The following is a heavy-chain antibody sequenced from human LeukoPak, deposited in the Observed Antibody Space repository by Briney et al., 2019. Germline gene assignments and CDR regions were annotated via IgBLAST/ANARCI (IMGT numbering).Heavy chain of an antibody. CDR2: IYYSGST. Sequence: SETLSLTCTVSGGSISSSSYYWGWIRQPPGKGLEWIGSIYYSGSTYYNPSLKSRVTISVDTSKNQFSLKLSSVTAADTAVYYCASSYPSTYCSGGSCYFTGGAFDIWGQGTMVTVSS. CDR3: ASSYPSTYCSGGSCYFTGGAFDI. J-gene: IGHJ3*02. D-gene: IGHD2-15*01. V-gene: IGHV4-39*07. CDR1: GGSISSSSYY.